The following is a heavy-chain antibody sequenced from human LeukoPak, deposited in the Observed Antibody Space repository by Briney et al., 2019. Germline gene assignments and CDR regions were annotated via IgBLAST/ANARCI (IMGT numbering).Heavy chain of an antibody. D-gene: IGHD1-26*01. Sequence: GGSLRLSCAASGFTFSSYVMSWVRQAPGKGLEWVSTISTSGGSTYYADSVKGRFTISRDNSKNTLYLQMNSLRAEDTAVYYCARRVGATTLDYWGQGTLVTVSS. J-gene: IGHJ4*02. CDR1: GFTFSSYV. CDR3: ARRVGATTLDY. CDR2: ISTSGGST. V-gene: IGHV3-23*01.